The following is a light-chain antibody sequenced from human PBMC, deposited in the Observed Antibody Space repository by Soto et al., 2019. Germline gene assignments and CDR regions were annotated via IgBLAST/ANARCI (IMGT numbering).Light chain of an antibody. CDR1: SSNIGAGYD. J-gene: IGLJ2*01. CDR3: QSYDSSLSVVV. V-gene: IGLV1-40*01. CDR2: GNS. Sequence: QSALTQPPSVSGAPGQRVTISCTGSSSNIGAGYDVHWYQQLPGTAPKLLIYGNSNRPSGVPDRFFGSKSGTSASLAITGLQAEDEADYYCQSYDSSLSVVVFGGGTKLTVL.